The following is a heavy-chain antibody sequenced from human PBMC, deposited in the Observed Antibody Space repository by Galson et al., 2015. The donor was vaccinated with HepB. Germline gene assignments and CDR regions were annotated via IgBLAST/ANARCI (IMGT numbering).Heavy chain of an antibody. D-gene: IGHD4-23*01. CDR3: AKGSTVVTRGSVGMDV. V-gene: IGHV3-30*18. J-gene: IGHJ6*02. CDR2: ISYDGSNK. CDR1: GFTFSSYG. Sequence: SLRLSCAASGFTFSSYGMHWVRQAPGKGLEWVAVISYDGSNKYYADSVKGRFTISRNNSKNTLYLQMNSLRAEDTAVYYCAKGSTVVTRGSVGMDVWGQGTTVTVSS.